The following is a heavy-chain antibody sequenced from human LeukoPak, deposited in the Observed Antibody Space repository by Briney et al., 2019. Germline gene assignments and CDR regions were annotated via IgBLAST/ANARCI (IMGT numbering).Heavy chain of an antibody. CDR1: GGSLTDYY. CDR2: INHSGST. Sequence: SETLSLTCAVYGGSLTDYYWAWIRQPPGKGLEWIGEINHSGSTNYSPSLKSRVTISLDTSNNQFFLKLNSVTAADTAVYYCARKDWYFDLWGRGTLVTVS. V-gene: IGHV4-34*01. J-gene: IGHJ2*01. CDR3: ARKDWYFDL.